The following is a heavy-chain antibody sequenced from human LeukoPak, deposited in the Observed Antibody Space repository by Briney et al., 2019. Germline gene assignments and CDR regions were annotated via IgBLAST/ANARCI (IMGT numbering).Heavy chain of an antibody. J-gene: IGHJ4*02. D-gene: IGHD4-23*01. Sequence: PGGSLRLSCAASGFTVSSNYMSWVRQAPGKGLEWVSVIYSGGSTYYADSVKGRFTISRDNSKNTLYLQMNSLRAEDTAVYYCARGDDYGGNSGVFDYCGQGTLVTVSS. V-gene: IGHV3-53*01. CDR2: IYSGGST. CDR1: GFTVSSNY. CDR3: ARGDDYGGNSGVFDY.